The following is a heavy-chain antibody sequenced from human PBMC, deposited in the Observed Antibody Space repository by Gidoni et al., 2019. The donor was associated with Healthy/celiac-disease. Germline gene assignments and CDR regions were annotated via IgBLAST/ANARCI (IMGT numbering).Heavy chain of an antibody. J-gene: IGHJ6*04. D-gene: IGHD5-18*01. CDR1: GFTFSSYA. V-gene: IGHV3-30-3*01. CDR2: SSYDGSNK. Sequence: QVHIVESGGGLVQPAGSLSLSLAASGFTFSSYAMHWVRQAPGPGLEGVAVSSYDGSNKYYADAVNGRFTIYRDNSKNTLYLQMNSLRGEDTAVYYCARMDQLWEEYYYYGMDVWGKGTTVTVSS. CDR3: ARMDQLWEEYYYYGMDV.